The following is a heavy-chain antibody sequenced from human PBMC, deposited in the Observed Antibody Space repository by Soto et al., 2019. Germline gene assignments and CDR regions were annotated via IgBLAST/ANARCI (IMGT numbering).Heavy chain of an antibody. V-gene: IGHV3-15*01. J-gene: IGHJ6*02. CDR2: IKSKTDGGTT. Sequence: EVQLVESGGGLVKPGGSLRLSCAASGFTFSNAWMSWVRQAPGTGLEWVGRIKSKTDGGTTDYAAPVKGRFTISRDDSTNTLHLKMNSLKTEDKAVYYCTTVVATIVYYYYGMDVWGQGTTVTVSS. D-gene: IGHD5-12*01. CDR3: TTVVATIVYYYYGMDV. CDR1: GFTFSNAW.